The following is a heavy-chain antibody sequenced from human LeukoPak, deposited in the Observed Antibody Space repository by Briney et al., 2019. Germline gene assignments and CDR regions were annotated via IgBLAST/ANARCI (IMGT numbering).Heavy chain of an antibody. D-gene: IGHD5-18*01. CDR1: GGSVSSGSYY. CDR3: ARVLRAASWRSYDY. Sequence: SETLSLTCTVSGGSVSSGSYYWSWIRQPPGKGLEWIGYIYYNGDTSYNPSLKNRVIISIDTSSNQFSLRLNSMTAADTAMYYCARVLRAASWRSYDYWGQGSLVTVSS. CDR2: IYYNGDT. V-gene: IGHV4-61*01. J-gene: IGHJ4*02.